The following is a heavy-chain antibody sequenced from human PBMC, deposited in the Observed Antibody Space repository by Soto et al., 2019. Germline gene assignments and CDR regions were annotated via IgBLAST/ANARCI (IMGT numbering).Heavy chain of an antibody. Sequence: EVQLVESGGDLVQPGGSLRLSCAASGFAVSSNYMTWVRQAPGKGLEWVSVIHSGGDTHYADSVRGRFTISRDNSKTTLYLQRNSLRAEDTAVYYCARSRTGTSYGGMDVWGQGTTVTVSS. D-gene: IGHD1-7*01. CDR3: ARSRTGTSYGGMDV. V-gene: IGHV3-66*01. J-gene: IGHJ6*02. CDR2: IHSGGDT. CDR1: GFAVSSNY.